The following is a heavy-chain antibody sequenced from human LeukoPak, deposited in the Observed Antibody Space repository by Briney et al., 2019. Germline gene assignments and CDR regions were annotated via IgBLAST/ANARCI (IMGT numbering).Heavy chain of an antibody. J-gene: IGHJ4*02. V-gene: IGHV1-2*02. CDR2: INPNSGGT. Sequence: PGASVKVSCKASGYTFTGYYMHWVRQAPGQGLEWMGWINPNSGGTNYARKFQGRVTMTRDTSISTAYMELSRLRSDDTAVYYCARDLWSGYPDDYWGQGTLVTVSS. D-gene: IGHD3-3*01. CDR3: ARDLWSGYPDDY. CDR1: GYTFTGYY.